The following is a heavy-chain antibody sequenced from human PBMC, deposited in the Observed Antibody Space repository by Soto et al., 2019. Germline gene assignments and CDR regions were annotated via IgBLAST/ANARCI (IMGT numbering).Heavy chain of an antibody. CDR1: GYTFTSYG. J-gene: IGHJ5*01. CDR3: ARTDITIFGVVIITTRGCFDF. D-gene: IGHD3-3*01. Sequence: GASVKVSCKASGYTFTSYGISWVRQAPGQGLEWMGWISAYNGNTNYAQKLQGRVTMTTDTSTSTAYMELRSLRSDDTAVYYCARTDITIFGVVIITTRGCFDFWGQGILVTVSS. CDR2: ISAYNGNT. V-gene: IGHV1-18*01.